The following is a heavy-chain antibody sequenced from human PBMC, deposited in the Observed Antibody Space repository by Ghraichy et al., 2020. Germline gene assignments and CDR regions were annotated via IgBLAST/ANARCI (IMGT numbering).Heavy chain of an antibody. J-gene: IGHJ4*02. CDR1: GGSFSGYY. V-gene: IGHV4-34*01. CDR3: ARGRRGIAAAGIDY. CDR2: INHSGST. Sequence: SETLSLTCAVYGGSFSGYYWSWIRQPPGKGLEWIGEINHSGSTNYNPSLKSRVTISVDTSKNQFSLKLSSVTAADTAVYYCARGRRGIAAAGIDYWGQGTLVTVSS. D-gene: IGHD6-13*01.